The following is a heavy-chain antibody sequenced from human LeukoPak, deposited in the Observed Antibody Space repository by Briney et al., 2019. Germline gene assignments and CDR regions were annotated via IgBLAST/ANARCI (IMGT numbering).Heavy chain of an antibody. CDR1: GFTFSDYY. CDR3: ASDIVATSGDF. D-gene: IGHD5-12*01. V-gene: IGHV3-11*01. CDR2: ITSSGDDI. J-gene: IGHJ4*02. Sequence: GGSLRLSCAASGFTFSDYYMSWIRQAPGKGLEWVAYITSSGDDIYYADSVKGRFTISRDNAKNALFLRMSSLRVEDTATYYCASDIVATSGDFWGEGTLVSVSS.